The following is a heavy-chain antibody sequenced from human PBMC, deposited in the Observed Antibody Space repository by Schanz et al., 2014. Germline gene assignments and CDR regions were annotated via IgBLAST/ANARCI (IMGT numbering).Heavy chain of an antibody. CDR2: INQSGTT. Sequence: QAQLQESGPRLAKPSQTLSLTCTVSGGSVSSGGDYWSWIRQHPGKGLEWIGEINQSGTTSYNPSLKSRVTRTVDKSKNQFSLKVRSVTAADTAVYYCARDSVRGATGGYGMDVWGQGTTVTVSS. D-gene: IGHD2-8*02. V-gene: IGHV4-31*03. CDR3: ARDSVRGATGGYGMDV. J-gene: IGHJ6*02. CDR1: GGSVSSGGDY.